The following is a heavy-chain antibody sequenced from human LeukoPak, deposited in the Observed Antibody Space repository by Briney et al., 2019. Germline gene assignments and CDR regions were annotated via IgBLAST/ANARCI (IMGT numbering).Heavy chain of an antibody. V-gene: IGHV4-59*01. D-gene: IGHD3-22*01. Sequence: SETLSLTCTVSGGSISCYYWSWIRQPPGKGLEWIGYIYYSGSTNYNPSLKSRVTISVDTSKNQFSLKLSSVTAADTAVYYCARDKDGGYFDYWGQGTLVTVSS. CDR2: IYYSGST. CDR3: ARDKDGGYFDY. CDR1: GGSISCYY. J-gene: IGHJ4*02.